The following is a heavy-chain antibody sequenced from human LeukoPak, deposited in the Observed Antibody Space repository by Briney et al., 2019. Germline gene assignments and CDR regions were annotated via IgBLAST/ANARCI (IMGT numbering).Heavy chain of an antibody. J-gene: IGHJ4*02. Sequence: GESLRLSCAASGFTFSGYSMNWVRQAPGKGLEWVSSISSSSSYIYYADSVKGRFTISRDNAKNSLYLQMNSLRAEDTAVYYCAKAGSGWYAPYWGQGIQVTVSS. CDR2: ISSSSSYI. CDR1: GFTFSGYS. V-gene: IGHV3-21*01. D-gene: IGHD6-19*01. CDR3: AKAGSGWYAPY.